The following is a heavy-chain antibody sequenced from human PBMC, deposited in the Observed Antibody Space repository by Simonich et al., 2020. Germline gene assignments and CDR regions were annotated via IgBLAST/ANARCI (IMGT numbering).Heavy chain of an antibody. Sequence: VGKATGQGLDWMGGINPNSGGTNYAKKIQGRVTMTRDTSISTAYMELSRLRSDDTAVYYCARVNSPAGAFDYWGQGTLVTVSS. J-gene: IGHJ4*02. D-gene: IGHD7-27*01. CDR2: INPNSGGT. CDR3: ARVNSPAGAFDY. V-gene: IGHV1-2*02.